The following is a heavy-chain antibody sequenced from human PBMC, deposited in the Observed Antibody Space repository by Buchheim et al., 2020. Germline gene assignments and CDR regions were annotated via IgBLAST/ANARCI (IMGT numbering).Heavy chain of an antibody. J-gene: IGHJ6*01. D-gene: IGHD5-18*01. V-gene: IGHV1-46*01. Sequence: QVQLVQSGAEVKKPGASVKVSCKASGYTFTSYYMHWVRQAPGQGLEWMGIINPSGGSTSYAQKFQGRVTMTRDTTTSTAYMELSSLGSEETAVYYCARVGPDTAMVTYYYYYGMDVWGQGTT. CDR3: ARVGPDTAMVTYYYYYGMDV. CDR2: INPSGGST. CDR1: GYTFTSYY.